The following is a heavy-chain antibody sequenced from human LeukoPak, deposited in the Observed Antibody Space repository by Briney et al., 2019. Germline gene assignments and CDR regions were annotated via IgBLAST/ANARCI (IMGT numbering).Heavy chain of an antibody. V-gene: IGHV1-24*01. CDR3: ATLAPSRSPGVDYYYYMDV. CDR2: FDPEDGET. CDR1: GYTLTELS. Sequence: ASVKVSFKVSGYTLTELSMHWVRQAPGKGLEWMGGFDPEDGETIYAQKFQGRVTMTEDTSTDTAYMELSSLRSEDTAVYYCATLAPSRSPGVDYYYYMDVWGKGTTVTVSS. J-gene: IGHJ6*03. D-gene: IGHD3-3*02.